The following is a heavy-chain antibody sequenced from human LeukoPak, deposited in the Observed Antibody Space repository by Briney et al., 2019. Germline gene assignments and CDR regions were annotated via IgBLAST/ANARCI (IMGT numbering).Heavy chain of an antibody. CDR2: FDPEDGET. V-gene: IGHV1-24*01. CDR1: GYTLTELS. J-gene: IGHJ4*02. D-gene: IGHD5-18*01. Sequence: ASVKVSCKVSGYTLTELSMHWVRQAPGKGLEWMGGFDPEDGETIYAQKFQGRVTMTEDTSTDTAYMELSSLRSEDTAVYYCATIRIRSHSYGYEPHPFDYWGQGTLVTVSS. CDR3: ATIRIRSHSYGYEPHPFDY.